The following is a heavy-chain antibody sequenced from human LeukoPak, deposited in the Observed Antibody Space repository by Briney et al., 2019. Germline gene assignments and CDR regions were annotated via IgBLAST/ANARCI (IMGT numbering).Heavy chain of an antibody. D-gene: IGHD6-13*01. CDR3: AKDSLGSSSKNWFDP. V-gene: IGHV3-23*01. Sequence: GGSLRLSCAASGVTLSSYAMSWARQAPGKGLEWVSAISGSGGSTYYADSVKGRFTISRDNSKNTLYLQMNSLRAEDTAVYYCAKDSLGSSSKNWFDPWGQGTLVTVSS. CDR1: GVTLSSYA. CDR2: ISGSGGST. J-gene: IGHJ5*02.